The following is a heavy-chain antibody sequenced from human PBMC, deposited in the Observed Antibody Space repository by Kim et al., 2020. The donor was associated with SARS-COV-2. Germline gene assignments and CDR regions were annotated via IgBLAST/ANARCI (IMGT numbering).Heavy chain of an antibody. J-gene: IGHJ5*02. CDR3: AHRRAGTTSFDP. V-gene: IGHV2-5*01. Sequence: RYSPSLKSRLTSTKDTSKNQVVLTVTNMDPVDTATYYCAHRRAGTTSFDPWGQGTLVTVSS. D-gene: IGHD1-7*01.